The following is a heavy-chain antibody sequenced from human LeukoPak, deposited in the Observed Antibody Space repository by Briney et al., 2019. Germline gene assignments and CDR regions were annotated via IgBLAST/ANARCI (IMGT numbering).Heavy chain of an antibody. J-gene: IGHJ4*02. CDR2: LYYSGDT. CDR3: ASSHPLGSNNDYYTPFDY. D-gene: IGHD3-3*01. CDR1: GGSITNYY. V-gene: IGHV4-59*01. Sequence: PETLSLTCSVSGGSITNYYWSWIRQPPGKGLEWIGYLYYSGDTDYNPSLKSRVTISVDTSKNQFSLSLSSVTAADTAVYYCASSHPLGSNNDYYTPFDYWGQGTLVTVSS.